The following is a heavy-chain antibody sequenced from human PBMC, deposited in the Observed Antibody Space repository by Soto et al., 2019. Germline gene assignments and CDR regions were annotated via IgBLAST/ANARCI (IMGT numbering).Heavy chain of an antibody. CDR3: ASATVVAATFDF. Sequence: EVQLVESGEGLVKPGGSLTLSCAASGFAFRSYNMNWVRQAPGKGLEWVASISSGSSNIYYADSVKGRFTISRDNAKNSLFLQMDSLRAEDLAVYYCASATVVAATFDFWGQGTLVTVSS. CDR1: GFAFRSYN. V-gene: IGHV3-21*01. CDR2: ISSGSSNI. J-gene: IGHJ4*02. D-gene: IGHD2-15*01.